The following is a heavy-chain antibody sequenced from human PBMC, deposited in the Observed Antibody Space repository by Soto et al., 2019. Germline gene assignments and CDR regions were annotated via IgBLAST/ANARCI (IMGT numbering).Heavy chain of an antibody. V-gene: IGHV3-23*01. D-gene: IGHD3-22*01. CDR3: ASAYYYDSSGYPFDY. Sequence: GGSLRLSCAASGFTFSSYAMSWVRQAPGKGLEWVSTISGSADSTYYADSVKGRFTISRDNSKNTLYLQMSSLRAEDTAVYYCASAYYYDSSGYPFDYWGQGTLVTVSS. CDR2: ISGSADST. J-gene: IGHJ4*02. CDR1: GFTFSSYA.